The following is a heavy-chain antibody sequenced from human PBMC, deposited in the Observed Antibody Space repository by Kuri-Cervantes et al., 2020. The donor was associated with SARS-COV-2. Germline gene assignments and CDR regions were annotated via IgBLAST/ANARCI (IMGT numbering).Heavy chain of an antibody. J-gene: IGHJ4*02. V-gene: IGHV3-23*01. CDR3: AKTTMVQGVIISGWIDY. CDR1: GFTFSSYA. CDR2: ISGSGGST. D-gene: IGHD3-10*01. Sequence: GESLKISCAASGFTFSSYAMSWVRQAPGKGLEWVSAISGSGGSTYYADSVKGRFTTSRDNSKNTLYLQMNSLRAEDTAVYYCAKTTMVQGVIISGWIDYWGQGTLVTVSS.